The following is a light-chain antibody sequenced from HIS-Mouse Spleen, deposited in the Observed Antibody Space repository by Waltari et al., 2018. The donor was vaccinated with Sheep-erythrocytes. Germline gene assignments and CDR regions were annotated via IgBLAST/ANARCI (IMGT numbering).Light chain of an antibody. J-gene: IGLJ2*01. CDR2: DVS. Sequence: SVSGSPGQSVTISCTGTSSDVGGYNYVSWYQQHPGKAPKLMIYDVSKRPSGVPDRFSGSKSGHTASLTISGLQAEDEADYYCCSYAGSYTLVFGGGTKLTVL. CDR1: SSDVGGYNY. CDR3: CSYAGSYTLV. V-gene: IGLV2-11*01.